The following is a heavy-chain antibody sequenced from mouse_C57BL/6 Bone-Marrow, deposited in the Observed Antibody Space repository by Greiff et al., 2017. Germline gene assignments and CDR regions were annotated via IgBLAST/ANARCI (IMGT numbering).Heavy chain of an antibody. CDR1: GYTFTSYW. Sequence: QVQLQQPGAELVKPGASVKLSCKASGYTFTSYWMHWVKQRPGQGLEWFGMIHPNSGKTNYNEKCKSKATLAVDKSSSSAYMQRSSLTYEASEVYYCARRENPLNTLFDYWGQGTTLTVSS. V-gene: IGHV1-64*01. D-gene: IGHD5-1-1*01. CDR2: IHPNSGKT. J-gene: IGHJ2*01. CDR3: ARRENPLNTLFDY.